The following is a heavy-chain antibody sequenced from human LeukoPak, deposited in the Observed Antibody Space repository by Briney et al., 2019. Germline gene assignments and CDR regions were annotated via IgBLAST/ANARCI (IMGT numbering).Heavy chain of an antibody. CDR1: GFTFSSYW. CDR3: ARTYYYDSSAENDAFDI. CDR2: IKQDGSEK. V-gene: IGHV3-7*01. D-gene: IGHD3-22*01. Sequence: GGSLRLSCAASGFTFSSYWMSWVRQAPGKGLEWVANIKQDGSEKYYVDSVKGRFTISRDNAKNSLYLQMNSLRAEDTAVYYCARTYYYDSSAENDAFDIWGQGTMVTASS. J-gene: IGHJ3*02.